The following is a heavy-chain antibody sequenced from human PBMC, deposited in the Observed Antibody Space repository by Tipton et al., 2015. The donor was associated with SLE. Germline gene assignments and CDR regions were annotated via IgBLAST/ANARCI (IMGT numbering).Heavy chain of an antibody. CDR2: IHYSGST. CDR1: GGSISRSNFY. Sequence: LSLTCTVSGGSISRSNFYWGWIRQPPGKKLEWLGSIHYSGSTYYNPSLKSRVNISVDTSKNQFSLKLSSVTAADTAVYYCARHYGIMSTPLHYFDYWGQGTLVTVSS. CDR3: ARHYGIMSTPLHYFDY. V-gene: IGHV4-39*07. J-gene: IGHJ4*02. D-gene: IGHD3-9*01.